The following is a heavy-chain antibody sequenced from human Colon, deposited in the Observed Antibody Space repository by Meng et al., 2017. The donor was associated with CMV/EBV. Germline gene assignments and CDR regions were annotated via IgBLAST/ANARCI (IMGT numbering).Heavy chain of an antibody. CDR2: MNPNSGNT. Sequence: ASVKVSCKASGYTFTSYDINWVRQATGQGLEWMGWMNPNSGNTGYAQKFQGRVTMTRNTSISTAYMELSSLRSEDTAVYYCAREMSSPNYFYGMDVWGQGTTVTVSS. CDR1: GYTFTSYD. CDR3: AREMSSPNYFYGMDV. D-gene: IGHD2-2*01. J-gene: IGHJ6*02. V-gene: IGHV1-8*01.